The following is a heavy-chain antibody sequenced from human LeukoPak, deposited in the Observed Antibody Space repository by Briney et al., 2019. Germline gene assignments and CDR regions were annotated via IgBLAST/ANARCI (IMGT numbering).Heavy chain of an antibody. CDR1: GGSFSGYY. CDR3: ARVLPRSSGWYGDYYYYMDV. D-gene: IGHD6-19*01. Sequence: PSETLSLTCAVYGGSFSGYYWSWIRQPPGKGLEWIGEINHSGSTNYNPSLKSRVPISVDTSKNQFSLKLSSVTAADTAVYYCARVLPRSSGWYGDYYYYMDVWGKGTTVTVSS. CDR2: INHSGST. V-gene: IGHV4-34*01. J-gene: IGHJ6*03.